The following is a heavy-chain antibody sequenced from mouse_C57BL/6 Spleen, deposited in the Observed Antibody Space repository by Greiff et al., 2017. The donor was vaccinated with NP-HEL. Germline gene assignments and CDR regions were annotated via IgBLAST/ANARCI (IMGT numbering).Heavy chain of an antibody. D-gene: IGHD4-1*02. CDR2: ISDGGSYT. CDR3: AREPQLGYYFDY. Sequence: EVMLVESGGGLVKPGGSLKLSCAASGFTFSSYAMSWVRQTPEKRLEWVATISDGGSYTYYPDNVKGRFTISRDNAKNNLYLQMSHLKSEDTAMYYCAREPQLGYYFDYWGQGTTLTVSS. CDR1: GFTFSSYA. V-gene: IGHV5-4*01. J-gene: IGHJ2*01.